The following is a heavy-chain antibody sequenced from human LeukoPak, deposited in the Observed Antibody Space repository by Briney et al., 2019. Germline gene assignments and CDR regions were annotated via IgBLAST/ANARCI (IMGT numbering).Heavy chain of an antibody. Sequence: SQTLSLTCTVSGGSISSGGYYWSWIRQHPGKGLEWIGYIYYSGGTYFNPSLKSRVTISVDTSKNQFSLKLSSVTAADTAVYYCAREHAGPPYFDYWGQGTLVTVSS. CDR2: IYYSGGT. J-gene: IGHJ4*02. V-gene: IGHV4-31*03. CDR1: GGSISSGGYY. CDR3: AREHAGPPYFDY. D-gene: IGHD2-8*01.